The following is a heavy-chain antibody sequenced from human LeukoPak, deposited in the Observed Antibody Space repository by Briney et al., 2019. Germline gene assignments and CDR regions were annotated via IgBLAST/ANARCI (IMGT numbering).Heavy chain of an antibody. CDR3: ARTDYDILTGYYTPWGYFDL. D-gene: IGHD3-9*01. CDR1: GGSISSCY. V-gene: IGHV4-59*12. Sequence: PSETLSLTCTVSGGSISSCYWSWIRQPPGKGLEWIGYIYYSGSTNYNPSLKSRVTISVDTSKNQFSLKLSSVTAADTAVYYCARTDYDILTGYYTPWGYFDLWGRGTLVTVSS. J-gene: IGHJ2*01. CDR2: IYYSGST.